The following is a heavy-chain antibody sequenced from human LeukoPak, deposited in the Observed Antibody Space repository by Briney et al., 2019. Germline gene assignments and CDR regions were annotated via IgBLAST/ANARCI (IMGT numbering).Heavy chain of an antibody. V-gene: IGHV3-23*01. CDR2: IRGNGADT. CDR3: AKVPNSGSYYYFDY. J-gene: IGHJ4*02. D-gene: IGHD1-26*01. Sequence: GGSLRLSCAASGFTFSSYAMSWVRQAPGKGLEWVSAIRGNGADTYYADSVKGRFTISRDNSKNTLYLQMNSLRAEDTAVYYCAKVPNSGSYYYFDYWGQGALVTASS. CDR1: GFTFSSYA.